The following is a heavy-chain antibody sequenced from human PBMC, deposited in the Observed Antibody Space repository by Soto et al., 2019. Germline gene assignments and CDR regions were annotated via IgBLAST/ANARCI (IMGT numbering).Heavy chain of an antibody. D-gene: IGHD4-17*01. CDR1: GGTFSSYA. Sequence: QVQLVQSGAEVKKPGSSVKVSCKASGGTFSSYAISWVRQAPGQGLEWMGGIIPIFGTANYAQKFQGRVTITADEPTSTAYMELSSLRSEDTAVYYCATKSDDYGDYLDAFDIWGQGTMVTVSS. V-gene: IGHV1-69*12. CDR3: ATKSDDYGDYLDAFDI. J-gene: IGHJ3*02. CDR2: IIPIFGTA.